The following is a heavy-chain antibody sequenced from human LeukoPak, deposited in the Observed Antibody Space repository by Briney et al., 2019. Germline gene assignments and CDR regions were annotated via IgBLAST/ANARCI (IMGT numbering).Heavy chain of an antibody. CDR3: AKETSSSFDY. CDR1: GFTFSIYA. V-gene: IGHV3-23*01. Sequence: GGSLRLSCADSGFTFSIYAMNWVRQAPGKGLEWVSGISNRGGSTYYADSVKGRFTISRDSSKNTLYLQMNSLRAEDTAVYYCAKETSSSFDYWGQGTLVTVSS. CDR2: ISNRGGST. D-gene: IGHD6-6*01. J-gene: IGHJ4*02.